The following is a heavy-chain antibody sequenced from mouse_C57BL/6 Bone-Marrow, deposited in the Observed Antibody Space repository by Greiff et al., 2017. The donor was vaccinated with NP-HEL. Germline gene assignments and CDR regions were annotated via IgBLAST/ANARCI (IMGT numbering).Heavy chain of an antibody. CDR3: ARSIYYDYADDPFYAMDY. J-gene: IGHJ4*01. CDR1: GFTFTDYY. V-gene: IGHV7-3*01. Sequence: EVQLVESGGGLVQPGGSLSLSCAASGFTFTDYYMSWVRQPPGKAPEWLGFIRNKANGYTTEYSASVKGRFTISRDNSQSILYLQMKALRAEDSATYYCARSIYYDYADDPFYAMDYWGQGTSVTVSS. CDR2: IRNKANGYTT. D-gene: IGHD2-4*01.